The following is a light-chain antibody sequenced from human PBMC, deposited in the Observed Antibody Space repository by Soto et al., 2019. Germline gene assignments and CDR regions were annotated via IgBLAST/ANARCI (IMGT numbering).Light chain of an antibody. J-gene: IGLJ1*01. CDR3: SSKSPEL. CDR1: SSGIRDYNY. Sequence: QSALTQPASVSGSPGQSITISCTGTSSGIRDYNYVSWYQQLPGNAPKLIMYEVSNRPSGISNRFSGSKSGNTASLTISGLQAEDEADYYCSSKSPELFGTGTKVTVL. V-gene: IGLV2-14*01. CDR2: EVS.